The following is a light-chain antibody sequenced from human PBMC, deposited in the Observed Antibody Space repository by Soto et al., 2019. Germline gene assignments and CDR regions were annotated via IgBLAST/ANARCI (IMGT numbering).Light chain of an antibody. CDR3: GSWDSSLNYV. Sequence: QSGQRHPPSVSAAPGHKVAISCSGSSSNIGNNFVTWYQQLPGTAPKLLIYDNNKRPSGIPDRFSCSQSGTSATLGITGLQTGDEAVYYCGSWDSSLNYVFGPGTKVTVL. J-gene: IGLJ1*01. V-gene: IGLV1-51*01. CDR1: SSNIGNNF. CDR2: DNN.